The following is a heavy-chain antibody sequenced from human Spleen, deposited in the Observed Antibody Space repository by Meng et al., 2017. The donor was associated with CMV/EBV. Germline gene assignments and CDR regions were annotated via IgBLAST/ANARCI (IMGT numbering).Heavy chain of an antibody. CDR3: ARMVAIRASYYYYYGMDV. CDR2: MNPNSGNT. J-gene: IGHJ6*02. Sequence: TFTSYDNNWVRQATGQGLEWMGWMNPNSGNTGYAQKFQGRVTMTRNTSISTAYMELSSLRSEDTAVYYCARMVAIRASYYYYYGMDVWGQGTTVTVSS. D-gene: IGHD2-2*02. CDR1: TFTSYD. V-gene: IGHV1-8*01.